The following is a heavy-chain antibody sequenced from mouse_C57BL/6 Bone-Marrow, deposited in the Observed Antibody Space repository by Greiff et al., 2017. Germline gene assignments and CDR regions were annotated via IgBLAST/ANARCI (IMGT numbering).Heavy chain of an antibody. CDR1: GYAFSSSW. J-gene: IGHJ3*01. CDR2: IYPGDGDT. V-gene: IGHV1-82*01. Sequence: QVQLQQSGPELVKPGASVKISCKASGYAFSSSWMNWVKQRPGKGLEWIGRIYPGDGDTNYNGKFKGKATITADTSSNTAYLQLSSLTSEDTAIYYCARTTRGLGYWGQGTLVTVSA. D-gene: IGHD2-12*01. CDR3: ARTTRGLGY.